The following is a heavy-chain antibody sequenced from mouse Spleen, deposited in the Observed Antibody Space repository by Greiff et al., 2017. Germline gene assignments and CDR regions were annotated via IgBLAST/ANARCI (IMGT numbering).Heavy chain of an antibody. CDR3: ASASYYSYYAMDY. CDR1: GFSLTSYG. J-gene: IGHJ4*01. Sequence: QVQLQQSGPGLVAPSQSLSITCTVSGFSLTSYGVDWVRQSPGKGLEWLGVIWGGGSTNYNSALKSRLSISKDNSKSQVFLKMNSLQTDDTAMYYCASASYYSYYAMDYWGQGTSVTVSS. V-gene: IGHV2-6*01. D-gene: IGHD2-12*01. CDR2: IWGGGST.